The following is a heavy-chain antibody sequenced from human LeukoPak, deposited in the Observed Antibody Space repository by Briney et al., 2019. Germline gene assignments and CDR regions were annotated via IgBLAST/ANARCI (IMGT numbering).Heavy chain of an antibody. V-gene: IGHV3-53*01. CDR3: ASSDGGWYYFDY. Sequence: GGSLRLSCAASGFTVSSNYMSWVRQAPGKGLEWVSVIYSGSSTYYADSVKGRFTISRDNSKNTLYLQMNSLRAEDTAVYYCASSDGGWYYFDYWGQGTLVTVSS. CDR1: GFTVSSNY. D-gene: IGHD6-19*01. CDR2: IYSGSST. J-gene: IGHJ4*02.